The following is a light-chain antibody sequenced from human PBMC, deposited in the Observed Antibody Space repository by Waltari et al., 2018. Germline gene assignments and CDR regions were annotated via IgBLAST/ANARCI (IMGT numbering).Light chain of an antibody. CDR1: QSVSRS. CDR2: GSS. J-gene: IGKJ1*01. Sequence: EIVLTQSPGTLSLLPGERATLSCRASQSVSRSLAWYQQKPGHAPRLLIYGSSSRATGIPDRFIGSGSGTDFSLTINRLEPEDFAVYYCQHYVRLPATFGQGTKVDIK. CDR3: QHYVRLPAT. V-gene: IGKV3-20*01.